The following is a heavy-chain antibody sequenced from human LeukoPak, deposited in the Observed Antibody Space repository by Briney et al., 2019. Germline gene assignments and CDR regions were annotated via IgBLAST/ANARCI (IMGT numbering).Heavy chain of an antibody. D-gene: IGHD3-3*01. Sequence: PGGSLRLSCAASGFTFSSYAMSWVRQAPGKGLEWVSAISGSGGSTYYADSVKGRFTISRDNSKNTLYLQMNSLRAEDTAVYYCANHQRGGRTYDFWSGPGGPMDVWGKGTTVTVSS. CDR3: ANHQRGGRTYDFWSGPGGPMDV. CDR2: ISGSGGST. CDR1: GFTFSSYA. V-gene: IGHV3-23*01. J-gene: IGHJ6*03.